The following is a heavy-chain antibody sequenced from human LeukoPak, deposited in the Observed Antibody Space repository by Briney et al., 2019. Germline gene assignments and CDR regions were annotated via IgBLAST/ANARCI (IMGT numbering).Heavy chain of an antibody. CDR2: IYYSGST. J-gene: IGHJ5*02. V-gene: IGHV4-59*08. D-gene: IGHD3-10*01. CDR1: GGSISSYY. Sequence: SETLSLTCTVSGGSISSYYWSWIRQPPGKGLEWIGYIYYSGSTNYNPSLKSRVTISVDTSKNQFSLKLSSVTAADTAVYYCARPVDYYGSGSWWFDPWGQGTLVTVSS. CDR3: ARPVDYYGSGSWWFDP.